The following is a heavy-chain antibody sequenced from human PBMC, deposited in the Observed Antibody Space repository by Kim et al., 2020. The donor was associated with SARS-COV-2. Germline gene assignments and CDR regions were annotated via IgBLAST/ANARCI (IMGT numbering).Heavy chain of an antibody. Sequence: GGSLRLSCVASGFTFNNYVMSWVRQVPGKGLEWVSDIAVRAEATLYADSVRGRFTISRDDSKSTMFLQMDSLRVEDTALYYCAKYAYCGDACYRYFEVWGRGTLVAVSS. D-gene: IGHD2-21*02. J-gene: IGHJ2*01. CDR3: AKYAYCGDACYRYFEV. V-gene: IGHV3-23*01. CDR1: GFTFNNYV. CDR2: IAVRAEAT.